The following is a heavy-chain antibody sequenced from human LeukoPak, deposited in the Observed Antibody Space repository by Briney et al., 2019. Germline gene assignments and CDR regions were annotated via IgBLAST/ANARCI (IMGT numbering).Heavy chain of an antibody. CDR3: ARETEMATIGGLGSYFDY. CDR2: INPSGGST. J-gene: IGHJ4*02. D-gene: IGHD5-24*01. V-gene: IGHV1-46*01. CDR1: GYTFTSYY. Sequence: GASVKVSCKASGYTFTSYYMHWVRQAPGQGLEWMGIINPSGGSTSYAQKFQGRVTMTRDTSTSTVYMELSSLRSEDTAVYYCARETEMATIGGLGSYFDYWGQGTLVTVSS.